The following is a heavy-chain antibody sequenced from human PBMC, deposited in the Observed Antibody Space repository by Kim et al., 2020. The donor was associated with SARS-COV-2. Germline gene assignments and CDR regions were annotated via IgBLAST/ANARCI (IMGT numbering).Heavy chain of an antibody. V-gene: IGHV3-21*01. J-gene: IGHJ4*02. CDR1: GLAFTGYY. Sequence: GGSLRLSCAASGLAFTGYYMTWVRRAPGKGLEWVTSISGSGSAMYYADSVKGRFTISRDNVKNLVYLEMNNLRVEDTALYYCARDGQSDNPDFWGQGTLVTVSS. CDR3: ARDGQSDNPDF. D-gene: IGHD1-1*01. CDR2: ISGSGSAM.